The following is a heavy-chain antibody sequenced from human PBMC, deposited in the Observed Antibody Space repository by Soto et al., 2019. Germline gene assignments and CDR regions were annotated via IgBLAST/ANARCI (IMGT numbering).Heavy chain of an antibody. Sequence: ASVKVSCKASGYTFTGYYMHWVRQAPGQGLEWMRWINPDSGGTNYAQKFQGRVTMTRDTSISTAYMELSRLRSDDTAVYYCASEYSTGYGMDVWGQGTTVTVSS. V-gene: IGHV1-2*02. CDR3: ASEYSTGYGMDV. CDR2: INPDSGGT. CDR1: GYTFTGYY. D-gene: IGHD6-25*01. J-gene: IGHJ6*02.